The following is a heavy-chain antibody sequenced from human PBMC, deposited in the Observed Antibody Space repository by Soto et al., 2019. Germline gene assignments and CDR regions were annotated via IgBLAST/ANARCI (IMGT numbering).Heavy chain of an antibody. V-gene: IGHV3-48*02. CDR3: ARGYYYGMDV. Sequence: GGSLRLSCAASGLTFSSYAMNWVRQAPGKGLEWVSYISSTSSTIYYADSVKGRFTISRDNVENALYLQMNSLRDEDTAVYSCARGYYYGMDVWGQGTTVTVSS. J-gene: IGHJ6*02. CDR1: GLTFSSYA. CDR2: ISSTSSTI.